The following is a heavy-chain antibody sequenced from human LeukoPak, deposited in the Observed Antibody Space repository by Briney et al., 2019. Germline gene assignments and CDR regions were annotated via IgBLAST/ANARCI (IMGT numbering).Heavy chain of an antibody. CDR3: AKVPFGSGSYSTLDY. CDR2: ISGSGGST. D-gene: IGHD3-10*01. Sequence: GSLRLSCAASGFTFSNYAISWVRQAPGKGLEWVSAISGSGGSTYYADSVRGRFTISRDNSKNTLYLQMNSLRVEDTATYYCAKVPFGSGSYSTLDYWGQGTLVTVSS. J-gene: IGHJ4*02. V-gene: IGHV3-23*01. CDR1: GFTFSNYA.